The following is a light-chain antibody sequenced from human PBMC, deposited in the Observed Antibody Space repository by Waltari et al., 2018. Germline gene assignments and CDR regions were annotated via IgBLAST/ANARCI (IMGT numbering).Light chain of an antibody. V-gene: IGLV2-14*03. J-gene: IGLJ1*01. Sequence: QSALTQPASLSGSRGQSITISCTGTSNDIGSFKYVSWYQVHPGRPPKLIIFDVDKRPSDVSGRFSGSKSANTASLTISGLQNEDEADYFCCSYRASNLYVFGTGTKVTVL. CDR2: DVD. CDR3: CSYRASNLYV. CDR1: SNDIGSFKY.